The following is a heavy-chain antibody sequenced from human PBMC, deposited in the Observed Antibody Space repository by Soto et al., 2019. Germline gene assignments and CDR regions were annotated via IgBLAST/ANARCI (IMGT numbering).Heavy chain of an antibody. D-gene: IGHD3-22*01. CDR3: ARDPSNTSGYYQFFDY. J-gene: IGHJ4*02. CDR2: INAGNGNT. V-gene: IGHV1-3*01. Sequence: ASVKVSCKASGYTFTSYAMHWVRQAPGQRLEWMGWINAGNGNTKYSQKFQGRVTLTTDTSTSTAYMELRSLRSDDTAMYYCARDPSNTSGYYQFFDYWGQGTLVTVSS. CDR1: GYTFTSYA.